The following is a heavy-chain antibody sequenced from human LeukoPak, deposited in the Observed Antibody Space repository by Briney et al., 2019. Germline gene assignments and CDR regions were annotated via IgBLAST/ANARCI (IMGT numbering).Heavy chain of an antibody. Sequence: ASVQVSCKASGYTFTSYGISWVRQAPGQGLEWMGWVNPRNGGTHSAQKFQGRVSMTGDTSITTAYMELTGLTSDDTAVYYCATGAQYGLRGVAYFYYMHVWGTGTTVTVSS. J-gene: IGHJ6*03. CDR1: GYTFTSYG. D-gene: IGHD3-10*01. CDR3: ATGAQYGLRGVAYFYYMHV. V-gene: IGHV1-2*02. CDR2: VNPRNGGT.